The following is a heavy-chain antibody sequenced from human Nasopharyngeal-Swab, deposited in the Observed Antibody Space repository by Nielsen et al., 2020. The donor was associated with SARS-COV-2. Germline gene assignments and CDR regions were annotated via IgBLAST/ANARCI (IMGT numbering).Heavy chain of an antibody. J-gene: IGHJ4*02. CDR3: TTDRGITERPLFDF. CDR2: VKSKSDGGTT. D-gene: IGHD1-14*01. Sequence: GESLKISCAASGFNFTNAWMGWVRQATGKGLEWVGRVKSKSDGGTTDYAAPAKGRFSISRDDSRNTIYVQMNTLQTEDTAVYYCTTDRGITERPLFDFWGQGTLVTVSS. CDR1: GFNFTNAW. V-gene: IGHV3-15*01.